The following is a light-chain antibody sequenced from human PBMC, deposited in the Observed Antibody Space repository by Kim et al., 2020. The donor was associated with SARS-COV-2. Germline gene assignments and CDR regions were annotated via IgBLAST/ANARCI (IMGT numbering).Light chain of an antibody. J-gene: IGLJ2*01. CDR2: DVS. CDR3: SSYTSSTTLVV. CDR1: SSDVGGYNY. V-gene: IGLV2-14*03. Sequence: SELTQPASVSGSPGQSITISCTGTSSDVGGYNYVSWYQQHPGKAPKLMIYDVSYRPSGVSNRFSGSKSGNTASLTISGLQAEDEADYYCSSYTSSTTLVVFGGGTQLTVL.